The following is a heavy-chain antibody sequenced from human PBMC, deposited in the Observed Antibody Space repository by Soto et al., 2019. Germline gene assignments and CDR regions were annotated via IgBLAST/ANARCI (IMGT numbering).Heavy chain of an antibody. CDR2: INHSGST. J-gene: IGHJ4*02. D-gene: IGHD6-19*01. Sequence: QVQLQQWGAGLLKPSETLSLTCAVYGGSFSGYYWSWIRQPPGKGLEWIGEINHSGSTNYNPSIKSRDTISVDTSKNQFSLKLSSVTAADTAVYYCARGRYSSGWKHNYFDYWGQGTLVTVSS. CDR1: GGSFSGYY. V-gene: IGHV4-34*01. CDR3: ARGRYSSGWKHNYFDY.